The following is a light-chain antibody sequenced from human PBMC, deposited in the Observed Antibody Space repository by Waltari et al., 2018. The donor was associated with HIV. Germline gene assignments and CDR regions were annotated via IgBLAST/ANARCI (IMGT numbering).Light chain of an antibody. CDR3: RQYNDWPPIT. CDR2: GAS. J-gene: IGKJ5*01. Sequence: ETVMTQSPATLSVSPGERVTLSCRASQSVSSNLAWYQQKPGQAPRLLIYGASTRATGIPARFSGSGSGTEFTLTISSLQSEDFAIYYCRQYNDWPPITFGQGTRLEIK. CDR1: QSVSSN. V-gene: IGKV3-15*01.